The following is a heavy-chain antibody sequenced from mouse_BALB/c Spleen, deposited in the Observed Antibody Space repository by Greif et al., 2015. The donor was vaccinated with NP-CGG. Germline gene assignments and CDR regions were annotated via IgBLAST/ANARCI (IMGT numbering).Heavy chain of an antibody. D-gene: IGHD3-1*01. J-gene: IGHJ4*01. CDR2: IYPGDGDT. CDR3: ARSGSARATYAMDY. Sequence: QVQLKQSGAELVRPGSSVKTSCKASGYAFSSYWMNWVKQRPGQGLEWIGQIYPGDGDTNYNGKFKGKATLTADKSSSTAYMQLSSLTSEDSAVYFCARSGSARATYAMDYWGQGTSVTVSS. V-gene: IGHV1-80*01. CDR1: GYAFSSYW.